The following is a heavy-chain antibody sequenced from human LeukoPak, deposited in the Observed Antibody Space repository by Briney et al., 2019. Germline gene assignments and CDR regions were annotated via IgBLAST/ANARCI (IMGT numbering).Heavy chain of an antibody. J-gene: IGHJ4*02. CDR2: ISAYNGNT. Sequence: GASVKDSCKASGYTFTSYGISWVRQAPGQGLEWMGWISAYNGNTNYAQKLQGRVTMTTDTSTSTAYMELRSLRSDDTAVYYCARDLFGTVAIITMVRGVIPLDYWGQGTLVTVSS. CDR1: GYTFTSYG. D-gene: IGHD3-10*01. V-gene: IGHV1-18*01. CDR3: ARDLFGTVAIITMVRGVIPLDY.